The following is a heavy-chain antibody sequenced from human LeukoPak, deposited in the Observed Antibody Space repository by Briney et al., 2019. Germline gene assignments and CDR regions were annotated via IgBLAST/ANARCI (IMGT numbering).Heavy chain of an antibody. Sequence: PGGSLRLSCAASGFPFSNYAMTWVRQAPGRGLEWVSGISDGGGVTYYVDSVKGRFTISRDNSKNTVYLQMNSLSAEDTAVYYCAKDHDSSGWPTFDHWGQGTLVTVSS. CDR1: GFPFSNYA. V-gene: IGHV3-23*01. CDR2: ISDGGGVT. D-gene: IGHD6-19*01. J-gene: IGHJ4*02. CDR3: AKDHDSSGWPTFDH.